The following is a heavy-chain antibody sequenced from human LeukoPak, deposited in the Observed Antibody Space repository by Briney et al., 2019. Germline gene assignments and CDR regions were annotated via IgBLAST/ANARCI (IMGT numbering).Heavy chain of an antibody. D-gene: IGHD3-10*01. V-gene: IGHV3-23*01. J-gene: IGHJ4*02. CDR1: GFTFSNYG. CDR2: ISGSGGRA. Sequence: GGSLRLSCAASGFTFSNYGMSWVRQAPGKGLEWVSAISGSGGRAYYADSVKGRFTISRDNSKNTLYLQMNSLRAEDTAVYYCANKRGSGSSDWGQGTLVTVSS. CDR3: ANKRGSGSSD.